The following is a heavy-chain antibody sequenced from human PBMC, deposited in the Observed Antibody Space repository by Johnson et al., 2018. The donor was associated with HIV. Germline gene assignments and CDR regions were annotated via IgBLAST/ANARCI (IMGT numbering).Heavy chain of an antibody. V-gene: IGHV3-9*01. CDR1: GFTFDDYA. D-gene: IGHD1-26*01. Sequence: QLVESGGGLVQPGRSLRLSCAASGFTFDDYAMHWVRQAPGKGLEWVSGISWNSGSIGYADSVKGRFTISRDNSKNTLYLQMNSLRAEDTAVYYCAREGIVGDSSRAFDIWGQGTMVTVSA. CDR3: AREGIVGDSSRAFDI. CDR2: ISWNSGSI. J-gene: IGHJ3*02.